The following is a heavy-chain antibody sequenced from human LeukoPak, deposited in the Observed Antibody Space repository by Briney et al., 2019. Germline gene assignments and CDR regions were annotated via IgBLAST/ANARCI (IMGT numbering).Heavy chain of an antibody. CDR2: IIPIFGIA. Sequence: SVKVSCKASGGTFSSYAISWVRQAPGQGLEWMGRIIPIFGIANYAQEFQGRVTITADKSTSTAYMELSSLRSEDTAVYYCASFTMVRGVKGYFDYWGQGTLVTVSS. CDR1: GGTFSSYA. D-gene: IGHD3-10*01. V-gene: IGHV1-69*04. J-gene: IGHJ4*02. CDR3: ASFTMVRGVKGYFDY.